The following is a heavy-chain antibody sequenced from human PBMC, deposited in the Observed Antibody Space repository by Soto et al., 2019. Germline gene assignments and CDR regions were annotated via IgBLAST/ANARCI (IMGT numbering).Heavy chain of an antibody. CDR2: ISHTGET. J-gene: IGHJ4*02. CDR3: ARQMRGPIPDFGLLSPVTS. V-gene: IGHV4-39*01. Sequence: QLRLQESGPGLVKPSVTLSLTCHVSGASVTSDDSYWGWIRRPQGQGLEWIGTISHTGETFYNPPLNSRPTRSVDASTNQFSLKLASMTDAEAGVLFCARQMRGPIPDFGLLSPVTSGGQGILVTVSS. D-gene: IGHD3-9*01. CDR1: GASVTSDDSY.